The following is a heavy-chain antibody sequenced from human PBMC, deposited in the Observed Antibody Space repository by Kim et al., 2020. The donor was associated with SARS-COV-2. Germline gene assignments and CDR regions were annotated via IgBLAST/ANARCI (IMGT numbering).Heavy chain of an antibody. CDR3: ARESRGVVVTGPAY. Sequence: GGSLRLSCAASGLTFSDYYMSWIRQAPGKGLEFVSFISSNGTAKYYADSVKGRFTISRDNTNNSLYLQMNSLRAEDTAVYYCARESRGVVVTGPAYWGQGTLVTVSS. J-gene: IGHJ4*02. CDR2: ISSNGTAK. D-gene: IGHD2-2*01. V-gene: IGHV3-11*01. CDR1: GLTFSDYY.